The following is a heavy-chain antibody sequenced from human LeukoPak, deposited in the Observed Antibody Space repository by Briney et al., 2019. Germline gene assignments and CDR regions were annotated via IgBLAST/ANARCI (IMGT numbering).Heavy chain of an antibody. J-gene: IGHJ4*02. CDR2: ISYDGSNK. V-gene: IGHV3-30-3*01. Sequence: GRSLRLSCAASGFTFSSYAMHWVRQAPGKGLEWVAVISYDGSNKYYADSVKGRFTISRDNSKNTLYLQMNSLRAEDTAVYYCASFPYYYDSSGYRDYWGQGTLVTVSS. D-gene: IGHD3-22*01. CDR1: GFTFSSYA. CDR3: ASFPYYYDSSGYRDY.